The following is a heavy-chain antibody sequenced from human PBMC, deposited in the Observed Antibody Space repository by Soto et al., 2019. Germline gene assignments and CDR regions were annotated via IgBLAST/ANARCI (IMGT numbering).Heavy chain of an antibody. Sequence: PGGSLRLSCAASGFTVSSNYMSWVRQAPGKGLEWVSVIYSGGSTYYADSVKGRFTISRDNSKNTLYLQMNSLRAEDTAVYYCARVNYDFWSGSRALDVWGKGTTVTVSS. CDR2: IYSGGST. J-gene: IGHJ6*04. CDR3: ARVNYDFWSGSRALDV. D-gene: IGHD3-3*01. V-gene: IGHV3-66*01. CDR1: GFTVSSNY.